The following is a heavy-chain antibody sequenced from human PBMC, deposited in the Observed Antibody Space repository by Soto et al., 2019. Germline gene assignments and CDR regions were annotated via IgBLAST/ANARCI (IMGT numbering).Heavy chain of an antibody. Sequence: PGGSLRLSCAASGFTFSSYAMHWVRQAPGKGLEWVAVISYDGSNKYYADSVKGRFTISGDNSKNTVFLQMNSLRAEDTAVYYCAKDSPYSASYKEDGFDIWGQGSLVTVSS. CDR1: GFTFSSYA. D-gene: IGHD1-26*01. J-gene: IGHJ3*02. V-gene: IGHV3-30-3*01. CDR2: ISYDGSNK. CDR3: AKDSPYSASYKEDGFDI.